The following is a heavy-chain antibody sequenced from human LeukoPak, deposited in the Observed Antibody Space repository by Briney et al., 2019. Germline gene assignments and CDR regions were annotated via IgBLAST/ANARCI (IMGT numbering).Heavy chain of an antibody. D-gene: IGHD5-18*01. J-gene: IGHJ3*02. V-gene: IGHV1-8*01. CDR2: MNPNSGNT. CDR1: GYTFTSYD. Sequence: GASVKVSCKASGYTFTSYDINWARQATGQGLEWMGWMNPNSGNTGYAQKFQGRVTMTRNTSISTAYMELSSLRSEDTAVYYCATGHTAMVFAFDIWGQGTMVTVSS. CDR3: ATGHTAMVFAFDI.